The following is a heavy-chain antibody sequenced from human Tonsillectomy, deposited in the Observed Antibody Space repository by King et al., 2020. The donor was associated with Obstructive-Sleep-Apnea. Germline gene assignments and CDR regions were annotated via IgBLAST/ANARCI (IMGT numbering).Heavy chain of an antibody. D-gene: IGHD3-22*01. CDR1: GFTFSSYS. J-gene: IGHJ2*01. CDR2: ISSSSSYI. CDR3: ARDQSYYVSGFDL. Sequence: VQLVESGGGLVKPGGSLRLSCAASGFTFSSYSMNWVRQAPGKGLEWVASISSSSSYIYYADSVKGRFTITKDNAKNSLYLQMNSLRAEDTAVYYCARDQSYYVSGFDLWGRGTLVTVSS. V-gene: IGHV3-21*01.